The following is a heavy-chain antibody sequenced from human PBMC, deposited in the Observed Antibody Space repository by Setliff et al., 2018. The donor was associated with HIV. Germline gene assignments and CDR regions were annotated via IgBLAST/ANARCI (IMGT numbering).Heavy chain of an antibody. D-gene: IGHD3-22*01. V-gene: IGHV4-39*01. Sequence: SETLSLTCTVSGASIRTGSYYWGWIRQPPGKGLEWIGTIYYSGTTYYNPSVKSRVTISVDTSKNQFSLNLTSVTATDTAVYYCASRPYSYDSSAYYHPVWGQGALVTVSS. CDR1: GASIRTGSYY. CDR3: ASRPYSYDSSAYYHPV. CDR2: IYYSGTT. J-gene: IGHJ4*02.